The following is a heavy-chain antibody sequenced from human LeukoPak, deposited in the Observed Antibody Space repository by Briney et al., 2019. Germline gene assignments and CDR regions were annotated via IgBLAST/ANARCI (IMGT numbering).Heavy chain of an antibody. CDR3: ARDSPDSSGYYYIPHAFDI. V-gene: IGHV4-31*03. CDR1: GGSISSGGYY. CDR2: IYYSGST. D-gene: IGHD3-22*01. J-gene: IGHJ3*02. Sequence: SQTLSLTCTVSGGSISSGGYYWSWIRQHPGKGLEWIGYIYYSGSTYYNPSLKSRVTISVDTSKNQFSLKLSSVTAADTAVYYCARDSPDSSGYYYIPHAFDIWGQGTMVTVSS.